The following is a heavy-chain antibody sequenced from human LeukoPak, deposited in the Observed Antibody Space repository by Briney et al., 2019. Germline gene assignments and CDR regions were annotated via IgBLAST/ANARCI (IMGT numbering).Heavy chain of an antibody. D-gene: IGHD3-10*02. CDR1: GGSISNSDYY. V-gene: IGHV4-61*02. CDR2: IYTSGST. CDR3: ARSTGSTMFIDY. Sequence: SETLSLTCTVSGGSISNSDYYWTWIRQPAGKGLEWIGRIYTSGSTNYNPSLKSRVTISVDTSKNQFSLKLSSVTAADTGVYYCARSTGSTMFIDYWGQGTLVTVSS. J-gene: IGHJ4*02.